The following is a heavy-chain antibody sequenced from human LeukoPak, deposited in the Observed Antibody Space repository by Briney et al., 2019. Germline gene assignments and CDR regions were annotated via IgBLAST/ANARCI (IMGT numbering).Heavy chain of an antibody. V-gene: IGHV3-23*01. J-gene: IGHJ4*02. D-gene: IGHD5/OR15-5a*01. CDR2: VSTSGGT. Sequence: GGSLTHSCAASGLTLSNSAMNWLRQAPRKELACVSSVSTSGGTNYADSGKGRFTISRDNPKNTVHQQMNSLRAEDTAVYYGAKGGKCPRFGPDYGGQGPRV. CDR1: GLTLSNSA. CDR3: AKGGKCPRFGPDY.